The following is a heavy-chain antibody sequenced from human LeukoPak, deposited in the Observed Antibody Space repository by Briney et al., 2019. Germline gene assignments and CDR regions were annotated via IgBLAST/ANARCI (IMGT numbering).Heavy chain of an antibody. CDR2: ISYDGSNK. Sequence: PGRSLRLSCAASGFTFSSYAMHWVRQAPGKGLEWVAVISYDGSNKYYADSVKGRFTISRDNSKNTLYLQMNSLRAEDTAVYYCARDPRRYCSGGSCYSGWFDPWGQGTLVTVSS. CDR1: GFTFSSYA. J-gene: IGHJ5*02. V-gene: IGHV3-30-3*01. CDR3: ARDPRRYCSGGSCYSGWFDP. D-gene: IGHD2-15*01.